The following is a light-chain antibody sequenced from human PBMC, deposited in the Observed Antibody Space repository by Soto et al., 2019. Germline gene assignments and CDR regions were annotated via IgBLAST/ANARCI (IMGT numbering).Light chain of an antibody. V-gene: IGLV2-8*01. J-gene: IGLJ2*01. Sequence: QSALTQPPSASGSPGQSVTISCTGTSSDGGGYNYVSWYQQHPGKAPKLMIYEVSKRPSGVPDRFSGSKSGNTASLTVSGLQAEDEADYYCSSYAGSNNLVVFGGGTQLTVL. CDR2: EVS. CDR3: SSYAGSNNLVV. CDR1: SSDGGGYNY.